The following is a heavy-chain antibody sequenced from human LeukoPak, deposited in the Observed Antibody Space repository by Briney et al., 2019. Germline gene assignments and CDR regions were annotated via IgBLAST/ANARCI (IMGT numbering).Heavy chain of an antibody. D-gene: IGHD3-22*01. J-gene: IGHJ4*02. V-gene: IGHV3-23*01. CDR3: AKGADGYYYDSSGYVY. CDR1: GFTFSNYA. Sequence: GGSLRLSCAASGFTFSNYAMRWVRQAPGKGLEWVSGISGSGDSTYYADSVKGRFTISRDNSKNTLYLQMNSLRAEDTAVYYCAKGADGYYYDSSGYVYWGQGTLVTVSS. CDR2: ISGSGDST.